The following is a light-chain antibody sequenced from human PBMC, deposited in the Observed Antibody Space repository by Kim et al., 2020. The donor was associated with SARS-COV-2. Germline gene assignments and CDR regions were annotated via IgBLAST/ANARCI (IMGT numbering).Light chain of an antibody. CDR2: GAS. CDR1: QSISNK. CDR3: QQYYNWPPVT. Sequence: SPGERVTLSYRASQSISNKLAWYQQKPGQAPRLLIYGASTRATGIPARFSGSGSGTEFTLDISSLQSEDFAVYYCQQYYNWPPVTFGGGTKVDIK. V-gene: IGKV3-15*01. J-gene: IGKJ4*01.